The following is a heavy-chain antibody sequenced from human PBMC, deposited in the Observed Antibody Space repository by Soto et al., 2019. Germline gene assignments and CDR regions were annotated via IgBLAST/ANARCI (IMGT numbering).Heavy chain of an antibody. CDR1: GCSISSYS. Sequence: XETRSLPCTVSGCSISSYSKSWIRQPPGKRLEWIGYIHYSGSTNYNPSLKSRVTISVDTSKNQFSLKLKSVTAADTAVYYCARGHMEHLVTAPFDRRGQVPLVTVSS. J-gene: IGHJ5*02. D-gene: IGHD6-13*01. V-gene: IGHV4-59*01. CDR2: IHYSGST. CDR3: ARGHMEHLVTAPFDR.